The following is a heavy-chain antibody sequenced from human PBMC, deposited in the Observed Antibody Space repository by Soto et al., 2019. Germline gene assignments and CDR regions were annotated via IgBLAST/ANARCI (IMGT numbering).Heavy chain of an antibody. J-gene: IGHJ5*02. V-gene: IGHV1-69*06. CDR2: IIPMSGRP. Sequence: SVKVSCKSSGVTFNSFSIDWVRQAPGQGLEWMGGIIPMSGRPNYAQRFQGRVTFSADKSTNTVYMEVNSLTYEDTAVYYCTRRGRQSANWCDPWGQGNRGTVSS. CDR3: TRRGRQSANWCDP. CDR1: GVTFNSFS.